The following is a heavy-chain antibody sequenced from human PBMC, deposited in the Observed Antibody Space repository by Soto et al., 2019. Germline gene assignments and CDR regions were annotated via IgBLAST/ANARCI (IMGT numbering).Heavy chain of an antibody. V-gene: IGHV1-69*12. J-gene: IGHJ5*02. Sequence: QVQLVQSGAEVKKPGSSVKVSCKASGGTFSSYAISWVRQAPGQGLEWMGGIIPIFGTANYAQKFQGRVTITADESTSTAYMELSSLRSEDTAVYYCARAIVVVVAATPKVNWFDPWGQGTLVTVSS. CDR3: ARAIVVVVAATPKVNWFDP. CDR2: IIPIFGTA. D-gene: IGHD2-15*01. CDR1: GGTFSSYA.